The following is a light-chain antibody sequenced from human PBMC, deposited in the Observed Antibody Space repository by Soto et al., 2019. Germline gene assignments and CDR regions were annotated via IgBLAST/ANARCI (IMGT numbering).Light chain of an antibody. Sequence: DIQPTQSPSSVSGSVGESVTINRQARQSISSWLVWYQQKPGKARKLLINAASSLQSGVPARFSGSGSGTYFTLTISSLQPEDFATYYCQQENSFPRWTFGQGTKVDIK. CDR1: QSISSW. CDR2: AAS. V-gene: IGKV1-12*01. CDR3: QQENSFPRWT. J-gene: IGKJ1*01.